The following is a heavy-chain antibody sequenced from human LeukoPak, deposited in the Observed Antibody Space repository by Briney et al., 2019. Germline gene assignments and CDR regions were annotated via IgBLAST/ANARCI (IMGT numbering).Heavy chain of an antibody. J-gene: IGHJ4*02. V-gene: IGHV1-18*01. Sequence: GASVKVSCKASGYTFTSYGISWVRQAPGQGLEWMGWISAYNGNTKHAQKLQGRVTMTTDTSTSTAYMELRSLRSDDTAVYYCARSADYDSSGYYYDSDYWGQGTLVTVSS. CDR2: ISAYNGNT. CDR3: ARSADYDSSGYYYDSDY. D-gene: IGHD3-22*01. CDR1: GYTFTSYG.